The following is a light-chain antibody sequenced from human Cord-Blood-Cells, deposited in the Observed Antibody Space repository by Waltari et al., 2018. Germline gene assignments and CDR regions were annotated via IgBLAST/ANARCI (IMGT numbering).Light chain of an antibody. V-gene: IGLV2-8*01. CDR2: EVS. Sequence: QSALTQPPSASGSPGQSVTISCTGTSSDVVGYHYVSWYQQHPGKAPKLMIYEVSKRPSGVPDRFSGSKSGNTASLTVSGLQAEDEADYYCSSYAGSNNLVFGGGTKLTVL. CDR1: SSDVVGYHY. CDR3: SSYAGSNNLV. J-gene: IGLJ3*02.